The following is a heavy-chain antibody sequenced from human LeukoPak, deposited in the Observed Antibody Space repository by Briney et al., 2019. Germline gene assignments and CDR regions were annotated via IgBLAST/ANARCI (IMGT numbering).Heavy chain of an antibody. CDR2: ISSSSSYI. D-gene: IGHD5-24*01. J-gene: IGHJ3*02. V-gene: IGHV3-21*01. Sequence: GGSLRLSCAASGFTFSSYSMNWVRQAPGKGLEWVSSISSSSSYIYYADSVKGRFTISRDNAKNSLYLQINSLRAEDTAVYYCVRDLLGDGYPNPAFDIWGQGTMVTVSS. CDR1: GFTFSSYS. CDR3: VRDLLGDGYPNPAFDI.